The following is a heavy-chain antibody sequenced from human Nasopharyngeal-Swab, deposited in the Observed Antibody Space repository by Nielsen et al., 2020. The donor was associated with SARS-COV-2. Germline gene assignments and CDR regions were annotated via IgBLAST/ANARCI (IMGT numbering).Heavy chain of an antibody. CDR2: INPNSGGT. CDR1: GYTFTGYY. V-gene: IGHV1-2*02. Sequence: ASVKVSCKASGYTFTGYYMHWVRQAPGQGLEWMGWINPNSGGTNYAQKFQGRVTMTRDTSISTAYMELSRLRSDDTAVYYCARHDPRDDYNPWDYWGQGALVTVSS. J-gene: IGHJ4*02. D-gene: IGHD5-24*01. CDR3: ARHDPRDDYNPWDY.